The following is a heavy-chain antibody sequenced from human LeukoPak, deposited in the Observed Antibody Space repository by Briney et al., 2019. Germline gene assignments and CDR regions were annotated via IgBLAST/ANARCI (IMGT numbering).Heavy chain of an antibody. CDR1: GGSISSSSYY. D-gene: IGHD1-26*01. CDR2: IYYSGST. J-gene: IGHJ4*02. V-gene: IGHV4-39*01. CDR3: ARIGGATGFDY. Sequence: SETLSLTCTVSGGSISSSSYYWGWIRQPPGKGLEWIGSIYYSGSTYYNPSLKSRVTISVDTSKNQFSLKLSSVTAADTAVYYCARIGGATGFDYWGQGTLVTVSS.